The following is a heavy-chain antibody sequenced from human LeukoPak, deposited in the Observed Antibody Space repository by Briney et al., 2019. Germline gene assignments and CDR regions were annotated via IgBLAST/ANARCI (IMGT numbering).Heavy chain of an antibody. J-gene: IGHJ5*02. V-gene: IGHV1-69*13. CDR3: AKGMSGSNPYNWFDP. D-gene: IGHD1-26*01. Sequence: ASVKVSCKASGGTFSSYAISWVRQAPGQGLEWMGGIIPIFGTANYAQKFQGRVTITADESTSTAYMELSSLRSEDTAVYYCAKGMSGSNPYNWFDPWGQGTLVTVSS. CDR1: GGTFSSYA. CDR2: IIPIFGTA.